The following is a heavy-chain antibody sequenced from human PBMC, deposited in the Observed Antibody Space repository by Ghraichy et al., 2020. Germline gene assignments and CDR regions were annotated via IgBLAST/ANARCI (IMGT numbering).Heavy chain of an antibody. D-gene: IGHD3-3*01. CDR2: IKQDGSEK. Sequence: GGSLRLSCAASGFTFSSYWMSWVRQAPGKGLEWVANIKQDGSEKYYVDSVKGRFTISRDNAKNSLYLQMNSLRAEDTAVYYCARENENYDFWSGYPSYFDYWGQGTLVTVSS. J-gene: IGHJ4*02. CDR3: ARENENYDFWSGYPSYFDY. V-gene: IGHV3-7*03. CDR1: GFTFSSYW.